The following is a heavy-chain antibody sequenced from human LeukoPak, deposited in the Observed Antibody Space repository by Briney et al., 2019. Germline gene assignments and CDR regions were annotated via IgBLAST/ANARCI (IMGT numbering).Heavy chain of an antibody. CDR1: GLTFSSYG. CDR2: ISNGRGTT. J-gene: IGHJ4*02. D-gene: IGHD5/OR15-5a*01. CDR3: AGGVYGYNPFDY. Sequence: GRSLRLSCVASGLTFSSYGMSWVRQAPGKALECVSHISNGRGTTNYADSVKGRFTISRDNGKNSVYLQMNSLRDEDTAVYYCAGGVYGYNPFDYWGQGTLVTVSS. V-gene: IGHV3-48*02.